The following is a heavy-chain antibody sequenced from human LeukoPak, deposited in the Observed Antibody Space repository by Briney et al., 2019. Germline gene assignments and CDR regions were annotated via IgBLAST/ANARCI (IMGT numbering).Heavy chain of an antibody. D-gene: IGHD3-22*01. J-gene: IGHJ6*03. Sequence: SETLSLTCTVSGGSISSSSYYWGWIRQPPGKGLEWIGSIYYSGSTYYNPSLKSRVTISVDTSKNQFSLKLSSVTAADTAVYYCARRLTYYYDSSGHPRAAKYYYYYYYMDVWGKGTTVTISS. CDR1: GGSISSSSYY. V-gene: IGHV4-39*07. CDR2: IYYSGST. CDR3: ARRLTYYYDSSGHPRAAKYYYYYYYMDV.